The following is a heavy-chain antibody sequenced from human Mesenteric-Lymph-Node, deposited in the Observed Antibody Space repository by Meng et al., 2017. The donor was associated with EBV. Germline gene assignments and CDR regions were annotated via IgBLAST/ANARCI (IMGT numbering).Heavy chain of an antibody. Sequence: QAKLQEVGPGLVKPSETLSLTCTVSGGSISSYYWSWIRQPPGKGLEWIAFIYYSGSTNYNPSLKSRVTISVDTSKNQFSLKLSSVTAADTAVYYCARSGFAFDIWGQGTMVTVSS. V-gene: IGHV4-59*01. CDR1: GGSISSYY. J-gene: IGHJ3*02. CDR2: IYYSGST. D-gene: IGHD3-10*01. CDR3: ARSGFAFDI.